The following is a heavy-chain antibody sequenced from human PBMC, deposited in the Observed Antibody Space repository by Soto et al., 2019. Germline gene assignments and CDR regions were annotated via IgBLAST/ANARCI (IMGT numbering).Heavy chain of an antibody. CDR1: GFNFGTYG. Sequence: QVHLVESGGAVVQPGRSLRLSCEASGFNFGTYGMHWVRQAPGKGLEWVAVTWFDESDKYSSESVKGRFTISRDNSKNTLFLQTNYLRPEDTAIYYCARLGYTSFVAPLDHWGQGTLVTVSS. V-gene: IGHV3-33*01. CDR2: TWFDESDK. CDR3: ARLGYTSFVAPLDH. J-gene: IGHJ4*02. D-gene: IGHD2-2*02.